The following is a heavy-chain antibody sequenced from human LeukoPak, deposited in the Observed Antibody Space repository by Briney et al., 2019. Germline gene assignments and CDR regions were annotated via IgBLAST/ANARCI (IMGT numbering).Heavy chain of an antibody. V-gene: IGHV1-18*01. CDR1: GYTFTSYG. CDR2: ISAYNGNT. CDR3: ARGAPPMIGYREDFDY. J-gene: IGHJ4*02. D-gene: IGHD3-22*01. Sequence: ASVKVSCKASGYTFTSYGISWVRQAPGQGLERMGWISAYNGNTNYAQKLQGRVTMTTDTSTSTAYMELRSLRSDDTAVYYCARGAPPMIGYREDFDYWGQGTLVTVSS.